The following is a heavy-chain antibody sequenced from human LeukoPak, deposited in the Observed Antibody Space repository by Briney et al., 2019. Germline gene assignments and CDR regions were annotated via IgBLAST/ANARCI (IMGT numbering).Heavy chain of an antibody. Sequence: GGSLRLSCAASGFTFSSYAMHWVRQAPGKGLEWVAVTSYDGSNKYYADSVKGRFTISRDNSKNTLYLQMNSLRAGDTAVYYCARGVRHYGSGSSFDYWGQGTLVTVSS. J-gene: IGHJ4*02. CDR1: GFTFSSYA. CDR3: ARGVRHYGSGSSFDY. V-gene: IGHV3-30-3*01. CDR2: TSYDGSNK. D-gene: IGHD3-10*01.